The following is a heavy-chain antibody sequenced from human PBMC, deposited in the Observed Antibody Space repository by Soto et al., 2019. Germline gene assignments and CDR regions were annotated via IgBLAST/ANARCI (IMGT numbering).Heavy chain of an antibody. J-gene: IGHJ4*02. CDR3: VRIRRGDGYTFGY. V-gene: IGHV3-74*01. D-gene: IGHD5-12*01. CDR2: INIDGSTT. Sequence: PGGSLSLSCAASGFRLSNYWMHWVRQAPGKGLVWVSRINIDGSTTTYADSVKGRFTISRDNAKNTLYLQMNSLRDEDTAVYYCVRIRRGDGYTFGYWGQGTLVTVSS. CDR1: GFRLSNYW.